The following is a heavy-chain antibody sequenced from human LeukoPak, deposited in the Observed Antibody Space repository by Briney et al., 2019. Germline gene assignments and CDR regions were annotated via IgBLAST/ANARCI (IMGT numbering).Heavy chain of an antibody. Sequence: GGSLRLSCAASGFTFSTSTMHWVRQAPGKGLEWVAVISIDGTNTYYADSVKGRFTISRDNPKSTLYLQMTTLRGEDSGVYYCARGVPYDSWSGPHYSDYWGQGTLVTVSS. CDR1: GFTFSTST. V-gene: IGHV3-30*04. D-gene: IGHD3-3*01. CDR3: ARGVPYDSWSGPHYSDY. J-gene: IGHJ4*02. CDR2: ISIDGTNT.